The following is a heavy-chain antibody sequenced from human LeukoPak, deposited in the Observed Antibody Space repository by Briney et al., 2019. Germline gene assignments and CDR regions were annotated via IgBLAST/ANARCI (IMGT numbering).Heavy chain of an antibody. V-gene: IGHV4-39*07. J-gene: IGHJ4*02. CDR3: ARGRRRIAAAGTRGNYFDY. Sequence: PSETLSLTCTVSGGSISTSNYYWGWIRQPPGKGLEWIGNIFYSGSTNYNPSLKSRVTISVDTSKNQFSLKLSSVTAADTAVYYCARGRRRIAAAGTRGNYFDYWGQGTLVTVSS. CDR2: IFYSGST. CDR1: GGSISTSNYY. D-gene: IGHD6-13*01.